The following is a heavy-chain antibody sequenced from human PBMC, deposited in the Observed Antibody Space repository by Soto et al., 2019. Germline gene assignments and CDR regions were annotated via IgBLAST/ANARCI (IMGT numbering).Heavy chain of an antibody. CDR1: GYTFTSYD. CDR3: ARVRPAAGTVWYFDL. D-gene: IGHD6-13*01. CDR2: MNPNSGNT. V-gene: IGHV1-8*01. J-gene: IGHJ2*01. Sequence: ASVKVSCKASGYTFTSYDINWVRQATGQGLEWMGWMNPNSGNTGYAQKFQGRVTMTRNTSISTAYMELSSLRSEDTAVYYCARVRPAAGTVWYFDLWGRGTLVTVSS.